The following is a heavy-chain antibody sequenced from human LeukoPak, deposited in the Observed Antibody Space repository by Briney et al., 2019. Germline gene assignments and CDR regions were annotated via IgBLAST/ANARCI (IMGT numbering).Heavy chain of an antibody. CDR3: ARNPSVRLDVFDY. Sequence: PSETLSLTCVVSGGSISSSYYWSWIRQPAGKGLEWIGRIYTSGSTNYNPSLKSRVTMSVDTSKNQFSLKLSSVTAADTAVYYCARNPSVRLDVFDYWGQGTLVTVSS. D-gene: IGHD3-22*01. V-gene: IGHV4-4*07. J-gene: IGHJ4*02. CDR1: GGSISSSYY. CDR2: IYTSGST.